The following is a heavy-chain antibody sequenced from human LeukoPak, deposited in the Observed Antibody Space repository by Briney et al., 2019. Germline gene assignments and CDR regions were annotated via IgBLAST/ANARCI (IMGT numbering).Heavy chain of an antibody. CDR2: ITNWNGGST. D-gene: IGHD2-2*02. Sequence: GGSLRLSCEASGFTFDDYGMSWVRQAAGKGLEWVSAITNWNGGSTGYAGSVRGRFTVSRDNAKNSLYLHMNSLRAEDTALYYCARCSRSSTDCYSAFDIWGQGTVVTVS. V-gene: IGHV3-20*04. CDR1: GFTFDDYG. CDR3: ARCSRSSTDCYSAFDI. J-gene: IGHJ3*02.